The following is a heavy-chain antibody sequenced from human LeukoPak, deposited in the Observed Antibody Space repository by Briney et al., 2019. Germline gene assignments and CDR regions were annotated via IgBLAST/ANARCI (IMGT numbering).Heavy chain of an antibody. CDR3: AGVGAPLRFLEWLLYGKYYFDY. CDR2: INWNGGST. D-gene: IGHD3-3*01. J-gene: IGHJ4*02. V-gene: IGHV3-20*04. CDR1: GFTFDDYG. Sequence: GGSLRLSCAASGFTFDDYGMSWVRQAPGKGLEWVSGINWNGGSTGHADSVKGRFTISRDNAKNSLYLQMNSLRAEDTALYYCAGVGAPLRFLEWLLYGKYYFDYWGQGTLVTVSS.